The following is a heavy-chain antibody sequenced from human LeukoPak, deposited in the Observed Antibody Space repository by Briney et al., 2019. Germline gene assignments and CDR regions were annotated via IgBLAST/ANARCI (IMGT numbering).Heavy chain of an antibody. J-gene: IGHJ4*02. Sequence: SETLSLTCTVSGGSISSSSYYGGWIRQPPGKGLEWIGSIYYSGSTYYNPSLKSRVTISVDTSKNQFSLKLSSVTAADTAVYYCARGHRGYDYWGQGSLVTVSS. CDR2: IYYSGST. D-gene: IGHD1-26*01. CDR1: GGSISSSSYY. CDR3: ARGHRGYDY. V-gene: IGHV4-39*01.